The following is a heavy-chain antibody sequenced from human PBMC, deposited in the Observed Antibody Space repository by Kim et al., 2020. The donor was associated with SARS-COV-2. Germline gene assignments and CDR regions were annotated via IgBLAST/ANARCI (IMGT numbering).Heavy chain of an antibody. Sequence: SVKVSCKASGGTFSSYAISWVRQAPGQGLEWMGGIIPIFGTANYAQKFQGRVTITADESTSTAYMELSSLRSEDTAVYYCTSTIATRYCSSTSCPGWGMDVWGQGTTVTVSS. CDR2: IIPIFGTA. CDR1: GGTFSSYA. CDR3: TSTIATRYCSSTSCPGWGMDV. V-gene: IGHV1-69*13. J-gene: IGHJ6*02. D-gene: IGHD2-2*01.